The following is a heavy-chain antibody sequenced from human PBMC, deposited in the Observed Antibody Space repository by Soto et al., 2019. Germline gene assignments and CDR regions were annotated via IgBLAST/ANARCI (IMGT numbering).Heavy chain of an antibody. CDR1: GFPFSSYA. D-gene: IGHD4-17*01. J-gene: IGHJ4*02. V-gene: IGHV3-23*01. Sequence: EVQLLESGGGLVQPGGSLRLSCAASGFPFSSYAMSWVRQAPGKWLEWVSAISGSGGSTYYADSVKGRFTISRDNSKNTLYLQMNSLRAEDTAVYYCAKDLTPMTTVTLFDYWGQGTLVTVSS. CDR3: AKDLTPMTTVTLFDY. CDR2: ISGSGGST.